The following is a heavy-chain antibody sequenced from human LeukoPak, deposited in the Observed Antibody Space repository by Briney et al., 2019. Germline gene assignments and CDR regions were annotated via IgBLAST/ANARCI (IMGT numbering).Heavy chain of an antibody. D-gene: IGHD3-10*01. CDR3: ARFVGCDYTGSFDL. CDR1: GFRFSGYG. J-gene: IGHJ4*02. CDR2: IWYDGSNP. V-gene: IGHV3-33*01. Sequence: GGSLGLSCTGSGFRFSGYGMHWVRQAPGKGLEWLGYIWYDGSNPDYVDPVKGRFTISRDNSRNTVYLQMNTLRAEDTGVYHCARFVGCDYTGSFDLWGQGTPVTVSS.